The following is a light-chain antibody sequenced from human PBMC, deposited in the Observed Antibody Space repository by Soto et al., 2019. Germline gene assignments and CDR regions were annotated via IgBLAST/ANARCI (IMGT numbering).Light chain of an antibody. V-gene: IGLV8-61*01. J-gene: IGLJ3*02. Sequence: QTVVTQEPSFSVSPGGPVTLTCGLSSGSVSTSHFPNWYQQTPGQPPRTLIYGTKTRSSGVPDRFSGSILGIRAALTITGAKADDESDYYCVLYVGSGIWVFGGGTKLTVL. CDR3: VLYVGSGIWV. CDR2: GTK. CDR1: SGSVSTSHF.